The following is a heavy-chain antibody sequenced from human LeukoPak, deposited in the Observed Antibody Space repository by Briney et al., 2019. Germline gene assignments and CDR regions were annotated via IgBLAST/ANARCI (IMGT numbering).Heavy chain of an antibody. CDR3: AKDYSIVVVKDDAFDI. CDR2: ISYDGSNE. D-gene: IGHD3-22*01. CDR1: GFTFSSYV. J-gene: IGHJ3*02. Sequence: GGSLRLSCAASGFTFSSYVMHWVRQAPGKGLEWVAIISYDGSNEYYADSVKGRFTISRDNSKNTLYLQMNSLRAEDTAVYYCAKDYSIVVVKDDAFDIWGQGTMVTVSS. V-gene: IGHV3-30*04.